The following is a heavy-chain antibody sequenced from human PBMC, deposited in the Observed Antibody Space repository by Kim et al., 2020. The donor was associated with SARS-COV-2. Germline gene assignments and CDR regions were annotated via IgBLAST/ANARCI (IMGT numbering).Heavy chain of an antibody. CDR3: ARSAHFWSGHYLDF. V-gene: IGHV1-2*02. Sequence: ASVKVSCKASGYTFTDYYIHWVRQAPGQGLEWMGWINPYSGDTNYVQKFQGRVTMTRDTSISTPYVELSSLRSDDTAVYYCARSAHFWSGHYLDFWGQGTLITVSP. J-gene: IGHJ4*02. CDR1: GYTFTDYY. D-gene: IGHD3-3*01. CDR2: INPYSGDT.